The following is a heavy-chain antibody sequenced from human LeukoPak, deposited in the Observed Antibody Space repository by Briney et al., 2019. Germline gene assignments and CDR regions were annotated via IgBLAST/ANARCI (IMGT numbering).Heavy chain of an antibody. CDR1: GYSFSNYW. D-gene: IGHD5-24*01. CDR3: ARGPGGDGYNFDY. V-gene: IGHV5-51*01. J-gene: IGHJ4*02. Sequence: GESLKISCKGSGYSFSNYWIGWVCQMPGKGLEWMGIIYPGDSDTRYSPSFQGQVTISADKSISTTYLQWSSLKASDTAMYYCARGPGGDGYNFDYWGQGTLVTVSS. CDR2: IYPGDSDT.